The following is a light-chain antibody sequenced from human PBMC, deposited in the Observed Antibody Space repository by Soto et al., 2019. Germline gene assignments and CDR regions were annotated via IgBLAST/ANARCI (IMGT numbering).Light chain of an antibody. CDR1: QSISSS. CDR2: DAS. CDR3: QQRSEWPRT. J-gene: IGKJ1*01. V-gene: IGKV3-11*01. Sequence: EIVLTQSPATLSLSPGERATLSCRASQSISSSLAWYQQKPGQAPRLLIYDASTRATGFPARFSGSGSGTDFNITIGRLEPEDFAVYYCQQRSEWPRTFGQGTKVDIK.